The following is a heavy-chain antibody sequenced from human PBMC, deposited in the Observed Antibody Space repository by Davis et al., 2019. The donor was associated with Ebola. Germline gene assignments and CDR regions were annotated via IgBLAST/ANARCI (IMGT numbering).Heavy chain of an antibody. CDR2: ISGSGGRT. J-gene: IGHJ6*04. D-gene: IGHD5-18*01. Sequence: GGSLRLSCAASGFTFSSYAMSWVRQAPGKGLEWVSSISGSGGRTYYADSVKGRFTISRDNSKNTVYLQKNSLRVEDTAVYYCARRSGYSYGYEGMDVWGKGTTVTVSS. V-gene: IGHV3-23*01. CDR1: GFTFSSYA. CDR3: ARRSGYSYGYEGMDV.